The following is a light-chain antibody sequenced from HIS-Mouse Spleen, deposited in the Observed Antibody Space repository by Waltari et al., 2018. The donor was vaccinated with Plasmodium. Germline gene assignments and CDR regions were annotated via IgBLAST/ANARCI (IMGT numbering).Light chain of an antibody. J-gene: IGLJ3*02. CDR2: KDS. CDR3: QSADSSGTYWV. CDR1: ALPKQY. Sequence: SYELTQPPSVSVSPGQTARITCSGDALPKQYAYWYQQKPGQAPVLVIYKDSERPSGLPERFSGASSGATVTLTSSGVQAEDEADYYCQSADSSGTYWVFGGGTKLTVL. V-gene: IGLV3-25*03.